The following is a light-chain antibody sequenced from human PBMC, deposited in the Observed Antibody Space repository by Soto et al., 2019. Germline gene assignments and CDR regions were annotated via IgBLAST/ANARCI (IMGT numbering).Light chain of an antibody. Sequence: DIQMTQSPSTLSATAGDRVTITCRASQSISSWLAWYQQKPGKAPKLLIHDASSLQSGVPSRFSGSGSGTEFTLTISSLQPDDFATYYCQQYNSYSRTFGQGTRVDI. CDR1: QSISSW. J-gene: IGKJ1*01. CDR2: DAS. V-gene: IGKV1-5*01. CDR3: QQYNSYSRT.